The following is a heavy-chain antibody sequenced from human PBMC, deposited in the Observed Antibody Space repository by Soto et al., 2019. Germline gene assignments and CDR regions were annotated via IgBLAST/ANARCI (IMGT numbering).Heavy chain of an antibody. CDR2: IYHSGST. Sequence: QVQLQESGPGLVKPSGTLSLTCAVSGGSISSSNWWSWVRQPPGKGLEWIGEIYHSGSTNYNPSLKSRVTIAVDKPKNQFSRKLSSVTAADTALYYCARDKGGYGNHDVFDIWGQGTMVTVSS. D-gene: IGHD1-1*01. J-gene: IGHJ3*02. CDR1: GGSISSSNW. V-gene: IGHV4-4*02. CDR3: ARDKGGYGNHDVFDI.